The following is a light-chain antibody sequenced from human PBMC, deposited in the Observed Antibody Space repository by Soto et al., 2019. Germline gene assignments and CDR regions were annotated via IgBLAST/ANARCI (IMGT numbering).Light chain of an antibody. V-gene: IGKV3-15*01. CDR1: QSVRGN. Sequence: EIVMTQSPATLSVSPGERATLSCRASQSVRGNLAWFQQKPGQAPRLLIFDASTRATDVPARFSGSGSGTEFTLTISSLQAEDCAVYYCQQYDNWPLWTFGQGTKVELK. CDR3: QQYDNWPLWT. CDR2: DAS. J-gene: IGKJ1*01.